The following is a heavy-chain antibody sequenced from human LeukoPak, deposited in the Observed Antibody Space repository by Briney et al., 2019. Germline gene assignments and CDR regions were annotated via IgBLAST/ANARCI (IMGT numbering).Heavy chain of an antibody. CDR3: ARVSWEEVAYYYMDV. CDR1: GGTFSSYT. D-gene: IGHD1-26*01. J-gene: IGHJ6*03. CDR2: IIPIFGTA. Sequence: SVKVSCKASGGTFSSYTISWVRQAPGQGLEWMGGIIPIFGTANYAQKFQGRVTITTDESTSTAYMELSSLRSEDTAVYYCARVSWEEVAYYYMDVWAKGPRSPSP. V-gene: IGHV1-69*05.